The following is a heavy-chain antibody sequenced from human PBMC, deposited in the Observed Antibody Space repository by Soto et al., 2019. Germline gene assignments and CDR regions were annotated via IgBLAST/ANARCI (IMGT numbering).Heavy chain of an antibody. CDR1: GFTFSSYG. V-gene: IGHV3-30*18. CDR3: AKDPGRGSGSYYVFDY. D-gene: IGHD1-26*01. J-gene: IGHJ4*02. Sequence: VQLVESGGGVVQPGRSLRLSCAASGFTFSSYGMHWVRQAPGKGLEWVAVISYDGSNKYYADSVKGRFTISRDNSKNTLYLQMNSLRAEDTAVYYCAKDPGRGSGSYYVFDYWGQGTLVTVSS. CDR2: ISYDGSNK.